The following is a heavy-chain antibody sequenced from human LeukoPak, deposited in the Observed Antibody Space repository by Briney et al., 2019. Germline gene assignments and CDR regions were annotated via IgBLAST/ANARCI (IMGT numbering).Heavy chain of an antibody. CDR3: ARDKGSNPFDY. D-gene: IGHD4-11*01. CDR1: GGSISSYY. Sequence: SETLSLTCTVSGGSISSYYWSWIRQPPGKGLEWIGRIYTSGSTYYNPSLKSRVTMSVDTSKNQFSLKVSSVTAADTAVYYCARDKGSNPFDYWGQGTLVTVSS. J-gene: IGHJ4*02. CDR2: IYTSGST. V-gene: IGHV4-4*07.